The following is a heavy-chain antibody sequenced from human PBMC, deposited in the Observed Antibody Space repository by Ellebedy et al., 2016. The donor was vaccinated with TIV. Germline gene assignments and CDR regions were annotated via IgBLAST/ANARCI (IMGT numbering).Heavy chain of an antibody. V-gene: IGHV3-48*02. J-gene: IGHJ4*02. D-gene: IGHD5-18*01. CDR1: GFTFSSYS. CDR3: ARDPVDTSMVKIYFDY. CDR2: ISRSTTTI. Sequence: GESLKISCAGSGFTFSSYSMNWVRQAPGKGLEWVAYISRSTTTIYYADSVRGRFTISRDNAKNSLYLQMNSLRDEDTAVYYCARDPVDTSMVKIYFDYWGQGTLVSVSS.